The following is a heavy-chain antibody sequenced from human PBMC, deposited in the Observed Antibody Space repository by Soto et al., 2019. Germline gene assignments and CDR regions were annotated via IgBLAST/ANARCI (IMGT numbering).Heavy chain of an antibody. CDR1: GFTFSSYA. CDR3: AKAERITMVRGVITHPTSLDY. D-gene: IGHD3-10*01. J-gene: IGHJ4*02. V-gene: IGHV3-23*01. CDR2: ISGSGGST. Sequence: EVQLLESGGGLVQPGGSLRLSCAASGFTFSSYAMSWVRQAPGKGLEWVSAISGSGGSTYYADSVKGRFTISRDNSKNTLYLQMNSLRAEDTAVYYCAKAERITMVRGVITHPTSLDYWGQGTLVTVSS.